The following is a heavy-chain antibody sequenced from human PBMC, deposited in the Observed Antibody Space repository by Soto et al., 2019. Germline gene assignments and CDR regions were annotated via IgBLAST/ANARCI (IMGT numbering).Heavy chain of an antibody. CDR1: GFTFSSYA. Sequence: EVQLLESGGGLVQPGGSLRLSCAASGFTFSSYAMSWVRQAPGKGLEWVSAISGSGGSTYYADSVKGRFTISRDNAKNTLYLQMNSMRAEDTAVYYCAKSPPDVGLLYYYGMDVWGQGTTVTVSS. D-gene: IGHD3-22*01. CDR2: ISGSGGST. V-gene: IGHV3-23*01. J-gene: IGHJ6*02. CDR3: AKSPPDVGLLYYYGMDV.